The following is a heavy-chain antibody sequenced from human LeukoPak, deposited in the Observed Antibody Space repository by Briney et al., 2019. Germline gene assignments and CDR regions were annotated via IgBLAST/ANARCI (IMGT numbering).Heavy chain of an antibody. CDR3: ARGEKVLDYLDY. CDR2: ISDSGNT. Sequence: SETLSLTCTVSGGSISSRSYYWGWIRQPPGKGLEWIGKISDSGNTYYSPSLRSRVTISIDMSKNQFSLKLSSVTATDTAVYYCARGEKVLDYLDYWGQGTLVTVSS. CDR1: GGSISSRSYY. D-gene: IGHD3-16*01. V-gene: IGHV4-39*01. J-gene: IGHJ4*02.